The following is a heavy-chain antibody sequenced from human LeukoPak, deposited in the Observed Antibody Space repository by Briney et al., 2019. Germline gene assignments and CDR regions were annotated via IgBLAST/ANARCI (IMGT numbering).Heavy chain of an antibody. Sequence: PSETLSLTCAVYGGSFSVYYWSWVRQAPGKGLEWVSAISGSGGSTYYADSVKGRFTISRDNSKNTLYLQMNSLRAEDTAVYYCAKEKRATGMDVWGQGTTVTVSS. V-gene: IGHV3-23*01. J-gene: IGHJ6*02. D-gene: IGHD5-12*01. CDR1: GGSFSVYY. CDR2: ISGSGGST. CDR3: AKEKRATGMDV.